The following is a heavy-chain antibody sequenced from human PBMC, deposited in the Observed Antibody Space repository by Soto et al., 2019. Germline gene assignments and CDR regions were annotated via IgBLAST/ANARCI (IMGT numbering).Heavy chain of an antibody. D-gene: IGHD6-13*01. CDR3: ASRAAAHGLDV. V-gene: IGHV5-51*01. J-gene: IGHJ6*02. Sequence: GESLKISCKSSGYSSPNYWIAWVRQMPGKGLEWMGIIYPGDSDTRYSPSFQGQVTISADKSISTAYLQWSSVKASDTAMYYCASRAAAHGLDVWGQGTTVTVS. CDR1: GYSSPNYW. CDR2: IYPGDSDT.